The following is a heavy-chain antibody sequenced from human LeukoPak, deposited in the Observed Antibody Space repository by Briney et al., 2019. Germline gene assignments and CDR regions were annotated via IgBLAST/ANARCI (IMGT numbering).Heavy chain of an antibody. CDR1: GYTFTSYD. Sequence: GALVKVSCKASGYTFTSYDINWVRQATGQGLEWMGWMNPNSGNTGYAQKFQGRVTITRNTSISTAYMELSSLRSEDTAVYYCARVGYYDFWSGYYRGFGDYYYYYYMDVWGKGTTVTVSS. CDR2: MNPNSGNT. CDR3: ARVGYYDFWSGYYRGFGDYYYYYYMDV. D-gene: IGHD3-3*01. J-gene: IGHJ6*03. V-gene: IGHV1-8*03.